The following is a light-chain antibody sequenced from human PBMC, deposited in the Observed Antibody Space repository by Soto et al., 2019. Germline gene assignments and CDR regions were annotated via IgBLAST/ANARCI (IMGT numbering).Light chain of an antibody. Sequence: DIQMTQSPSSLSASVGDRVTITCQASHDITSYLNWYQHKPGKAPKLLIYDASILEAGVPSRFSGSGSGTDLTITSSSRQPEDVAIYYCQKCDYLPIFGPGTTVDFK. V-gene: IGKV1-33*01. CDR1: HDITSY. CDR2: DAS. J-gene: IGKJ3*01. CDR3: QKCDYLPI.